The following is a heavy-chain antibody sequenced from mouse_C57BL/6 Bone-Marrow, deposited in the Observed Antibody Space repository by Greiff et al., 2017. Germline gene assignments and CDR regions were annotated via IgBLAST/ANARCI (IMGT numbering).Heavy chain of an antibody. Sequence: QVQLQQPGAELVKPGASVKMSCKASGYTFTSYWITWVKQRPGQGLEWIGDIYPGSGSTNYNEKFKSKATLTVDTSSSTAYMHLSSLTSEDSAVYYCARDTTVVEGWYFDVWGTGTTVTVSS. D-gene: IGHD1-1*01. V-gene: IGHV1-55*01. CDR1: GYTFTSYW. CDR2: IYPGSGST. CDR3: ARDTTVVEGWYFDV. J-gene: IGHJ1*03.